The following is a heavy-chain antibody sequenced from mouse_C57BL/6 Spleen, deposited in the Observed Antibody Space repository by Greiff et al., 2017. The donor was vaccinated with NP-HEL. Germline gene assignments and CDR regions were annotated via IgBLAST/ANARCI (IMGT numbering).Heavy chain of an antibody. D-gene: IGHD1-1*01. CDR2: FYPGSGSI. V-gene: IGHV1-62-2*01. CDR1: GYTFTEYT. CDR3: ARHEDRYYGSTLYAMDY. Sequence: ESGAELVKPGASVKLSCKASGYTFTEYTIHWVKQRSGQGLEWIGWFYPGSGSIKYNEKFKDKATLTADKSSSTVYMELSRLTSEDSAVYFCARHEDRYYGSTLYAMDYWGQGTSVTVSS. J-gene: IGHJ4*01.